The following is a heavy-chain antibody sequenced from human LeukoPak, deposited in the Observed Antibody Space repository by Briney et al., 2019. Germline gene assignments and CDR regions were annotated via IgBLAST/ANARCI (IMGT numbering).Heavy chain of an antibody. D-gene: IGHD5-18*01. V-gene: IGHV4-59*11. CDR3: ARHDERGDSYGFFVH. J-gene: IGHJ4*02. CDR1: GGSISSRF. CDR2: IYYSGST. Sequence: SETLSLTCTVSGGSISSRFWTWIRQPPGKRLEWIGYIYYSGSTNYNPALKSRVTISVDTSKNQLSLKLTSVTAADTAVYYCARHDERGDSYGFFVHWGQGTLVTVSS.